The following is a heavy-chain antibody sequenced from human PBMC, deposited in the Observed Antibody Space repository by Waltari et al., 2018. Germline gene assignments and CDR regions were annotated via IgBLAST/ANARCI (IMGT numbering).Heavy chain of an antibody. J-gene: IGHJ4*02. V-gene: IGHV1-8*03. CDR3: ARGGLELRGEDY. D-gene: IGHD3-10*01. CDR1: GYTFTRYY. CDR2: MNPNSGNT. Sequence: QVQLVQSGAEVKKPGASVKVSCKASGYTFTRYYINWVRQATGQGLEWMGWMNPNSGNTAYAQKFQGRVTITRNTSISTAYMELSSLRSEDTAVYYCARGGLELRGEDYWGQGTLVTVSS.